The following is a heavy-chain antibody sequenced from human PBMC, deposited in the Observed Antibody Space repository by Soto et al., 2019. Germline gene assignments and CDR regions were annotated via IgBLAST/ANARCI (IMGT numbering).Heavy chain of an antibody. CDR3: ARGPGSYNWFDL. CDR2: IYSNGIT. CDR1: GGPISGYF. D-gene: IGHD3-10*01. J-gene: IGHJ5*02. Sequence: LSLTCSVSGGPISGYFWSWIRQPAGKGLEWIGRIYSNGITVYNPSLTTRVTMSVDTSKNHFSLRLSSLTAADTAVYYCARGPGSYNWFDLWGQGTLVTVSS. V-gene: IGHV4-4*07.